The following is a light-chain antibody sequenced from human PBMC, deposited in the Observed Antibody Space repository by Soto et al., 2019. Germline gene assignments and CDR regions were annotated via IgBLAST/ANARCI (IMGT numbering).Light chain of an antibody. J-gene: IGKJ2*01. CDR3: QQSYSAPYT. CDR1: QSIKSN. CDR2: SAS. Sequence: DIQMTQSPSSLSASIRDRVTITCRASQSIKSNLNWYQQKPGKAPKLLIYSASSLQSGVPSRFRGSGSGTDFTLIISSLQPEDFATYYCQQSYSAPYTFGQGTKLEIK. V-gene: IGKV1-39*01.